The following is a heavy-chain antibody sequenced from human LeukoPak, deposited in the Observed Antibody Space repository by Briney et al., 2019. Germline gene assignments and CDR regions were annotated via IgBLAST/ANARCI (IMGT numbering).Heavy chain of an antibody. CDR2: INPDSGGT. J-gene: IGHJ6*03. D-gene: IGHD1-26*01. CDR1: GYTFTGYY. V-gene: IGHV1-2*02. CDR3: ARDGRASGIYYYYYMDV. Sequence: ASVKVSCKASGYTFTGYYMHWVRQAPGHGLEWMGWINPDSGGTNYAQKFQGRVTMTRDTSISTAYMELSRLRSDDTAVYYCARDGRASGIYYYYYMDVWGKGTTVTVSS.